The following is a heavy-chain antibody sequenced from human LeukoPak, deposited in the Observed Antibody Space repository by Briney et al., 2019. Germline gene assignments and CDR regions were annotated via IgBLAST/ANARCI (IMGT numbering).Heavy chain of an antibody. CDR3: AKANSGRYSWFDP. J-gene: IGHJ5*02. CDR2: IRYDGSNK. CDR1: GFTFSSYG. V-gene: IGHV3-30*02. Sequence: SGGSLRLSCAASGFTFSSYGMHWARQAPGKGLEWVAFIRYDGSNKYYADSVKGRFTISRDNSKNTLYLQMNSLRAEDTAVYHCAKANSGRYSWFDPWAREPWSPSPQ. D-gene: IGHD1-26*01.